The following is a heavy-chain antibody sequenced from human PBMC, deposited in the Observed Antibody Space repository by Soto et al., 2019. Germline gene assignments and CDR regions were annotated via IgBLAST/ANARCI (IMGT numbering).Heavy chain of an antibody. CDR1: GGSISSYG. J-gene: IGHJ4*02. D-gene: IGHD2-15*01. CDR2: IYYSGST. Sequence: SETLSLTCTVSGGSISSYGWSWIRQPPGKGLEWIGYIYYSGSTNYNPSIKSRVTISVDTSKNQFSLKLSSVTAADTAEYYCARRGGRSFDYWGQGPLVTVSS. V-gene: IGHV4-59*08. CDR3: ARRGGRSFDY.